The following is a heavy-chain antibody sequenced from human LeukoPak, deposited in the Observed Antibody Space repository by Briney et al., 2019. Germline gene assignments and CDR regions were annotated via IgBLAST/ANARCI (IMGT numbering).Heavy chain of an antibody. CDR1: GYTFTGYY. J-gene: IGHJ4*02. V-gene: IGHV1-2*02. Sequence: ASVKVSCKASGYTFTGYYMHWVRQAPGQGLVLMGWINPNSGGTNYAQKFQGRVTMTRDTSISTAYMELSRLRSDDTAVYYCARDQRCCSSTSCYGSLRWPGYWGQGTLVTVSS. CDR2: INPNSGGT. CDR3: ARDQRCCSSTSCYGSLRWPGY. D-gene: IGHD2-2*01.